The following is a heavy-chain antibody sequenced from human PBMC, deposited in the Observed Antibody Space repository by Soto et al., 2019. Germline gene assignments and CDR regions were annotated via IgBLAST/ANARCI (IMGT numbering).Heavy chain of an antibody. J-gene: IGHJ4*02. V-gene: IGHV4-59*01. CDR3: ASRVAPPRRGSGGSCYFGY. Sequence: SETLSLTCTVSGGSISSYYWSWIRQPPGKGLEWIGYIYYSGSTNYNPSLKSRVTISVDTSKNQFSLKLSSVTAADTAVYYCASRVAPPRRGSGGSCYFGYWGQGTLVTVSS. CDR1: GGSISSYY. CDR2: IYYSGST. D-gene: IGHD2-15*01.